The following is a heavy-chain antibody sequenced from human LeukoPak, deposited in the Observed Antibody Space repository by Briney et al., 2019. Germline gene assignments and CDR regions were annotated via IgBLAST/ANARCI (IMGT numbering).Heavy chain of an antibody. V-gene: IGHV4-61*08. CDR3: VRDRELNY. J-gene: IGHJ4*02. D-gene: IGHD3-10*01. Sequence: DPSETLSLTCTVSGGSISSGGYYWSWIRQPPGKGLEWIGYIYNSGNTNYNPSFKSRVTISEDTPKNQFSLKLSSVTAADTAVYYCVRDRELNYWGQGTLVTVSS. CDR1: GGSISSGGYY. CDR2: IYNSGNT.